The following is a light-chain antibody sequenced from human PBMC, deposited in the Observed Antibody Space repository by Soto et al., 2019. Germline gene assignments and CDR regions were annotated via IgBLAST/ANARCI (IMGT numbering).Light chain of an antibody. J-gene: IGLJ3*02. CDR1: SSNIGSNT. Sequence: QSVLTQSPSASGTPGQRVSISCSGSSSNIGSNTVNWYQQLPGTAPKLLIYSNKQRPSGVPDRFSGSKSGTSASLAVSGPQSEDEAVYYCAAWDDSLSGVVFGGGTKLTVL. CDR3: AAWDDSLSGVV. V-gene: IGLV1-44*01. CDR2: SNK.